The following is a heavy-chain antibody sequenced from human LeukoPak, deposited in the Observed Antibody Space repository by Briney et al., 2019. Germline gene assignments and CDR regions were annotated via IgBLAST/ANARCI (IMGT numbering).Heavy chain of an antibody. V-gene: IGHV3-23*01. J-gene: IGHJ4*02. Sequence: GGSLRLSCTASGFSFSNYAMSWVRQTPGKGLEWVSTISGSDGSTNYADSVKGRFTIPRDNSENTLSLQMNSLRAEDTAVYYCAKAFGFGELSFTYWGQGTLVTVSS. D-gene: IGHD3-10*01. CDR2: ISGSDGST. CDR3: AKAFGFGELSFTY. CDR1: GFSFSNYA.